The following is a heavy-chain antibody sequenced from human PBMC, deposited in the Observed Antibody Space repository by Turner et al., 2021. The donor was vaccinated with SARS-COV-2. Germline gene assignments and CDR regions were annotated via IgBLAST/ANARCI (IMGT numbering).Heavy chain of an antibody. J-gene: IGHJ3*02. CDR1: GFTFSSYA. D-gene: IGHD2-21*01. CDR2: ISYDGNNK. V-gene: IGHV3-30-3*01. Sequence: QVQLVESGGGVVQPGRSLRLSCSASGFTFSSYAMHWVRQAQGKGLEWVAVISYDGNNKYYADSVKGRFTISRDNSKNTLYLQMNSLRAEDTAVYYCARGGLGVNAFDIWGQGTMVTVSS. CDR3: ARGGLGVNAFDI.